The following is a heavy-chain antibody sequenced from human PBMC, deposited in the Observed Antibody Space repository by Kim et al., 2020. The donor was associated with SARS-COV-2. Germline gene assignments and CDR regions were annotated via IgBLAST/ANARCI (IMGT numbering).Heavy chain of an antibody. CDR1: DGSISLSSYY. J-gene: IGHJ4*01. CDR2: IYYTGGT. CDR3: ARVRNRTDY. D-gene: IGHD1-1*01. V-gene: IGHV4-39*01. Sequence: SETLSLTCTVSDGSISLSSYYWGWIRQPPRKGLEWIGYIYYTGGTQYNLSLKSRVTISVDTSKNQFSLKLSSVTAADTAMYYCARVRNRTDYCAHGTRVT.